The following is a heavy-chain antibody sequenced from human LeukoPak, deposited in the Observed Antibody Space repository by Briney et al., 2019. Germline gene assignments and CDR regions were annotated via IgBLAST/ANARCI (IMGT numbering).Heavy chain of an antibody. CDR3: ATWGIAVAGTFDY. CDR1: GGSISSSY. D-gene: IGHD6-19*01. Sequence: SETLSLTCTVSGGSISSSYWSWVRQPPGKGLEWIGYIYYSGSTNYNPSFKSRVAISVDTSKNQFSLKLSSVTAADTAVYYCATWGIAVAGTFDYWGQGTLVTVST. J-gene: IGHJ4*02. CDR2: IYYSGST. V-gene: IGHV4-59*08.